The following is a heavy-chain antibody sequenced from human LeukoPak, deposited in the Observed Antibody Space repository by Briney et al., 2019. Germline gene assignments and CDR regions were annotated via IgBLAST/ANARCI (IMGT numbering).Heavy chain of an antibody. V-gene: IGHV3-23*01. CDR3: AKYINVPGTQLLGDY. Sequence: GGSLRLSCAASGFSFLSNAMGWVRQAPGKGVEWVSGICDSGRCTFYAAPVRGRLTVSRDNFKNSLYLQMNNRRAEDTAVYYCAKYINVPGTQLLGDYWGQGALVTVSS. D-gene: IGHD1-1*01. CDR2: ICDSGRCT. J-gene: IGHJ4*02. CDR1: GFSFLSNA.